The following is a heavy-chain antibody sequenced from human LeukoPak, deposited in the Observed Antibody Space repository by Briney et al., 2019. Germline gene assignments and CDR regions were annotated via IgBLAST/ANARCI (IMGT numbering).Heavy chain of an antibody. J-gene: IGHJ4*02. CDR1: GFTFSSYA. D-gene: IGHD3-22*01. CDR2: ISGSGGST. Sequence: PGGSLRLSCAASGFTFSSYAMSWVRQAPGKGLEWVSAISGSGGSTYYADSVKGRFTISRDNSKNTLYLQMNSLRAEDTAVYYCATKEGRNYYDSSGYYFDYWGQGTLVTVSS. CDR3: ATKEGRNYYDSSGYYFDY. V-gene: IGHV3-23*01.